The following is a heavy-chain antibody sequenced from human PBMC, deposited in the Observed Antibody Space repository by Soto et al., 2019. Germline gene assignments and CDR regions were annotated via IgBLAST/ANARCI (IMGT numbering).Heavy chain of an antibody. D-gene: IGHD5-12*01. CDR3: ARVRGTGDIVAGNYFDY. CDR2: IIPIFGTA. J-gene: IGHJ4*02. V-gene: IGHV1-69*01. CDR1: GGTFSSYA. Sequence: QVQLVQSGAEVKKPGSSVKVSCKASGGTFSSYAISWVRQAPGQGLEWMGGIIPIFGTANYAQKFKGRVTITADESTSTAYMELSSLRSEDTAVYYCARVRGTGDIVAGNYFDYWGQGTLVTVSS.